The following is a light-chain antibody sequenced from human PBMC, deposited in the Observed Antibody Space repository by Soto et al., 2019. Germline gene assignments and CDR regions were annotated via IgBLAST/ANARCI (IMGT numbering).Light chain of an antibody. CDR1: ESVSNN. V-gene: IGKV3-15*01. CDR2: GAS. Sequence: EIVMTQSPAALSVSPGERVTLSCRASESVSNNLAWYQQRPGQTPRLLIYGASIRAPDIPARFSGSGSGTASTLAISSLQSEDFAVYYCHQYNKWPSTFGQGTKLYIK. CDR3: HQYNKWPST. J-gene: IGKJ2*02.